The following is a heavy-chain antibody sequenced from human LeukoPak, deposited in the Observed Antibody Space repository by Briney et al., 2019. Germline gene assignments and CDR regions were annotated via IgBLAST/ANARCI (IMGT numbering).Heavy chain of an antibody. V-gene: IGHV3-9*03. D-gene: IGHD6-19*01. CDR1: GFTFDDYA. J-gene: IGHJ3*02. CDR2: ISWNSGSI. Sequence: PGGSLRLSCAASGFTFDDYAMHWVRQAPGKGLEWVSGISWNSGSIGYADSVKGRFTISRDNAKNSLYLQMNSLRAEDMALYYCAKSLGSGWINDAFDIWGQGTMVTVSS. CDR3: AKSLGSGWINDAFDI.